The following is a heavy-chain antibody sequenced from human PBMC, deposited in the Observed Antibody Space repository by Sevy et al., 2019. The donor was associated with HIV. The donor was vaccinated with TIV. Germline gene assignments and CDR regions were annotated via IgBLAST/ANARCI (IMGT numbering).Heavy chain of an antibody. CDR1: GFTFSNYW. Sequence: GGSLRLSCAASGFTFSNYWMTWVRQAPGKGLEWVANIKVDGSEKYYVDSVKGRFTISRDNAKNSLYLQMNSLRAEDTAVYHCARDCGSTACLWGLDVWGQRTTVTVSS. V-gene: IGHV3-7*03. D-gene: IGHD2-2*01. J-gene: IGHJ6*02. CDR3: ARDCGSTACLWGLDV. CDR2: IKVDGSEK.